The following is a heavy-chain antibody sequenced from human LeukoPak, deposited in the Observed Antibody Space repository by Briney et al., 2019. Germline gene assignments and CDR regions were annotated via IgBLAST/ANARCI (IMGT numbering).Heavy chain of an antibody. CDR1: GFSVSNTY. Sequence: GGSLRLSCEASGFSVSNTYMSWVRQAPGKGLEWVSVIYSGGDTYYADAVKGRFTISRDSFSNTLYIQMNSLRAEDTAVYYCARDGGYCSGNSCYYYYGLDVWGQGTTVTVSS. V-gene: IGHV3-53*01. D-gene: IGHD2-2*01. CDR2: IYSGGDT. J-gene: IGHJ6*02. CDR3: ARDGGYCSGNSCYYYYGLDV.